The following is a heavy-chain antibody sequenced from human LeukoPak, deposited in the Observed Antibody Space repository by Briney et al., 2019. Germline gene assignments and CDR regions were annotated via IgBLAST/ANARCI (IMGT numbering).Heavy chain of an antibody. CDR2: ISYDGSNK. CDR3: AKFGAAAGTWDFDY. V-gene: IGHV3-30*18. Sequence: GGSLRLSCAASGFTFSSYTMHWVRQAPGKGLEWVAVISYDGSNKYYADSVKGRFTISRDNSKNTLYLQMNSLRAEDTAVYYCAKFGAAAGTWDFDYWGQGTLVTVSS. J-gene: IGHJ4*02. D-gene: IGHD6-13*01. CDR1: GFTFSSYT.